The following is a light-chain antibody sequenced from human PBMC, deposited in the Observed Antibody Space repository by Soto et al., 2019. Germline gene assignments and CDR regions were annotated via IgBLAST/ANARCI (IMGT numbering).Light chain of an antibody. CDR2: KAS. J-gene: IGKJ1*01. Sequence: DIQITQSPATLSASVGDGVTITCRASQSVDGWLAWYQEKPGKAPKLLIYKASSLESGVPSRFSGSDSGKEFTLTISGLQPDDFATYYCKQYYTYRKFGQGTKVDIK. CDR1: QSVDGW. CDR3: KQYYTYRK. V-gene: IGKV1-5*03.